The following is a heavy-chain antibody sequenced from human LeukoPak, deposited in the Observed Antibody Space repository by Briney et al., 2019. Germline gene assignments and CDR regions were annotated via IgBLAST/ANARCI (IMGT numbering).Heavy chain of an antibody. Sequence: ASVKVSCKTSGYTFTDYNMHWVRQAPGQGPEWMGWIDPNRGGTNYAHRFQDRVTITRDTSISTVYMELNNLRSDDTAVYYCARESTHYYGSGSYYTLAFDIWGQGTMVTVSS. CDR2: IDPNRGGT. V-gene: IGHV1-2*07. CDR3: ARESTHYYGSGSYYTLAFDI. J-gene: IGHJ3*02. D-gene: IGHD3-10*01. CDR1: GYTFTDYN.